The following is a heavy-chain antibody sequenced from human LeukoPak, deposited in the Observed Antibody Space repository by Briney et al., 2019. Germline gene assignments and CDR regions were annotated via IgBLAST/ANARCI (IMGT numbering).Heavy chain of an antibody. V-gene: IGHV4-34*01. CDR2: INHSGST. CDR3: ARGASLDWLQQFYYYYMDV. J-gene: IGHJ6*03. D-gene: IGHD3/OR15-3a*01. CDR1: GGSFSGYY. Sequence: SETLSLTCAVYGGSFSGYYWSWIRQPPGKGLEWIGEINHSGSTNYNPSLKGRVTISVDTSKNQFSLKLSSVTAADTALYYCARGASLDWLQQFYYYYMDVWGKGTTVTVSS.